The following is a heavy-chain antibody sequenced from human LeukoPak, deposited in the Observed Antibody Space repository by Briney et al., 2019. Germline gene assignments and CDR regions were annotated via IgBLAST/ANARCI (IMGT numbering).Heavy chain of an antibody. CDR3: ARAANSHYVGPVWYYFDY. D-gene: IGHD4-11*01. Sequence: GGSLRLSCAASGFTFSSYGMHWVRQAPGKGLEWVAVIWYDGSNKYYADSVKGRFTISRDNSKNTLYLQMNSLRAEATAVYYCARAANSHYVGPVWYYFDYWGQGTLVTVSS. CDR2: IWYDGSNK. CDR1: GFTFSSYG. V-gene: IGHV3-33*01. J-gene: IGHJ4*02.